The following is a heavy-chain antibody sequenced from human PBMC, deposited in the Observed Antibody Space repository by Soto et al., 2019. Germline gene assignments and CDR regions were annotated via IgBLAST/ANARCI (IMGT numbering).Heavy chain of an antibody. CDR3: ARTVVATIQYCSGGSCYYMDV. V-gene: IGHV1-18*01. D-gene: IGHD2-15*01. CDR2: ISAYNGNT. Sequence: ASVKVSCKASGYTFTSYGISWVRQAPGQGLEWMGWISAYNGNTNYAQKLQGRVTMTTDTSTSTAYMELRSLRSDDTAVYYCARTVVATIQYCSGGSCYYMDVWGKGTTVTVSS. J-gene: IGHJ6*03. CDR1: GYTFTSYG.